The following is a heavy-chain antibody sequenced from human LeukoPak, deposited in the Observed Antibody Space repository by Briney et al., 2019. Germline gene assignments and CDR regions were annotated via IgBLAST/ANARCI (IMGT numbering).Heavy chain of an antibody. CDR3: AKEKSLPGAYFDY. CDR2: IRYDGTNK. V-gene: IGHV3-30*02. D-gene: IGHD3-10*01. J-gene: IGHJ4*02. CDR1: EFTFSSYG. Sequence: GGSLRLSCAASEFTFSSYGMHWVRQAPGKGLEWVTYIRYDGTNKYYADSLKGRFTISRDNSKNTLYLQMNSLRAEDTAVYYCAKEKSLPGAYFDYWGQGTLVTVSS.